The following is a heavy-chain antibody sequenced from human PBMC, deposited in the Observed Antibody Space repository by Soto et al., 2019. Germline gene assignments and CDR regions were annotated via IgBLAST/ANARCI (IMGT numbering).Heavy chain of an antibody. Sequence: QVQLVQSGAEVKKPGSSVKVSCKASGGTFSSYAISWVRQAPGQGLEWMGGIIPIFGTANYAQKFQGRVTITADESTSTAYMELSSLRSEDTAVYYCASGRGYSSSWYDPKYYFDYWGQGTLVTVSS. CDR2: IIPIFGTA. CDR1: GGTFSSYA. V-gene: IGHV1-69*01. CDR3: ASGRGYSSSWYDPKYYFDY. D-gene: IGHD6-13*01. J-gene: IGHJ4*02.